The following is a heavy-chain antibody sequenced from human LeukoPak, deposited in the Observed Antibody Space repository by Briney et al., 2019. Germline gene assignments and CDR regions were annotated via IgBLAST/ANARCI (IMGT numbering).Heavy chain of an antibody. J-gene: IGHJ4*02. CDR2: ISYDGSNK. Sequence: GRSLRLSCAASGFTFSSYGMHWVRQAPGKGLEWVAVISYDGSNKYYADSVKGRFTISRDNSKNTLYPQMNSLRAEDTAVYYCAKDRGYSYAFDYWGQGTLVTVSS. CDR1: GFTFSSYG. CDR3: AKDRGYSYAFDY. V-gene: IGHV3-30*18. D-gene: IGHD5-18*01.